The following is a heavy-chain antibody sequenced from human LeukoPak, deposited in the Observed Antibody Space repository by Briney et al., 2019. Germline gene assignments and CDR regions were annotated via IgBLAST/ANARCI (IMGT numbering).Heavy chain of an antibody. CDR1: GGSFSGYY. CDR3: ARSRSSSWDDAFDI. Sequence: SENLSLTCAVYGGSFSGYYWSWIRQPPGKGLEWIGYIYYSGSTNYNPSLKSRVTISVDTSKNQFSLKLSSVTAADTAVYYCARSRSSSWDDAFDIWGQGTMVTVSS. V-gene: IGHV4-59*01. D-gene: IGHD6-13*01. CDR2: IYYSGST. J-gene: IGHJ3*02.